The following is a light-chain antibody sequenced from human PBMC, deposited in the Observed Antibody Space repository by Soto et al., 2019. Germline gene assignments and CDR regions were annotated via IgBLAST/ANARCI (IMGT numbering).Light chain of an antibody. CDR2: GAS. CDR1: QSVSSSY. V-gene: IGKV3-20*01. Sequence: EIVLTQSPGTLWLSPGERATVSYRASQSVSSSYLAWYQQKPGQAPRLLIYGASSRATGIPDRFSGSGSGTDFTLTISRLEPEDFAVYYRQQYGGSPFTFGPGTKVDIK. J-gene: IGKJ3*01. CDR3: QQYGGSPFT.